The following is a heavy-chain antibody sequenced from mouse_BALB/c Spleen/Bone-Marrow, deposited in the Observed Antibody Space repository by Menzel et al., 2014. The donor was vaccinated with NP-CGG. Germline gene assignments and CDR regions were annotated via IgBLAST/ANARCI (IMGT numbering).Heavy chain of an antibody. CDR2: IHPNSANT. Sequence: QVQLKESGSVLVRPGASVKLSCKTSGYTFTSSWMHWAKQRPGPGLEWIGEIHPNSANTNYNEKFKGKATLTVDTSSSTAYVDLSSLTSEDSAVYYCARHHRYAYYFDYWSQGTTLTVSS. CDR3: ARHHRYAYYFDY. V-gene: IGHV1S130*01. J-gene: IGHJ2*01. D-gene: IGHD2-14*01. CDR1: GYTFTSSW.